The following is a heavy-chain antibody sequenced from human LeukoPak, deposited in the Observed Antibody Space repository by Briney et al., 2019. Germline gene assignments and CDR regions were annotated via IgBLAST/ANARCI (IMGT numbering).Heavy chain of an antibody. CDR1: GFTFSDYY. Sequence: PGGSLRLSCAASGFTFSDYYVNWIRQAPGKGLEWVSYISSSGNTIYYADSVKGRFTISRDTAKNSLYLQMNSLRAEDTAVYYCARAIEGRYDYVWGSYRLHWFDPWGQGTLVTVSS. J-gene: IGHJ5*02. V-gene: IGHV3-11*01. D-gene: IGHD3-16*02. CDR2: ISSSGNTI. CDR3: ARAIEGRYDYVWGSYRLHWFDP.